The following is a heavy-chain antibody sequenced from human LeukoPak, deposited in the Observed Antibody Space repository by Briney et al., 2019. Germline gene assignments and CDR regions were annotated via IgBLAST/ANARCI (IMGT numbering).Heavy chain of an antibody. CDR2: IYHSGST. V-gene: IGHV4-59*04. CDR3: ARQTEPDYKTSGWYFDL. D-gene: IGHD1-14*01. Sequence: PSETLSLTCSVSGGSLSSSYWSWIRQPPGKGLEWIGSIYHSGSTYYNPSLKSRVTMSIDTSKNQFSLKLTSVTAADTAVYYCARQTEPDYKTSGWYFDLWGRGTLVTVSS. CDR1: GGSLSSSY. J-gene: IGHJ2*01.